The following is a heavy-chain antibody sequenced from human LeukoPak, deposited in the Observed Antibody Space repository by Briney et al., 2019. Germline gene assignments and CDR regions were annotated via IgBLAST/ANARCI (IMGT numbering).Heavy chain of an antibody. D-gene: IGHD4-11*01. V-gene: IGHV4-39*01. CDR1: GGSISSSSYY. J-gene: IGHJ4*02. CDR3: ARQDDYSNS. CDR2: IYYSGST. Sequence: SETLSLTCTVSGGSISSSSYYWGWIRQPPGKGLEWIGSIYYSGSTYYNPSLKSRVTISVDTSKNQFSLKLSSVTAADTAVYYCARQDDYSNSWGQGTLVTVSS.